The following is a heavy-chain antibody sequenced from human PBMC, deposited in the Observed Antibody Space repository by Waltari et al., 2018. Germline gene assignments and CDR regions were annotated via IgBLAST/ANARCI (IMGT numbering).Heavy chain of an antibody. D-gene: IGHD2-15*01. Sequence: QVQLVQPGAEVKKPGSSVKVSCKASGGTFSSYANSWVRQAPGQRLEWMGGIIPIFGTANYAQKFQGRVTITTDESTSTAYMELSSLRSEDTAVYYCAVEYCSGGSCQHLEYFQHWGQGTLVTVSS. CDR2: IIPIFGTA. V-gene: IGHV1-69*05. CDR3: AVEYCSGGSCQHLEYFQH. CDR1: GGTFSSYA. J-gene: IGHJ1*01.